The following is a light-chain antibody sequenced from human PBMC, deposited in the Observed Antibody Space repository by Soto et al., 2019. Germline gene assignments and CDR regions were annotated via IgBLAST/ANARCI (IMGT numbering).Light chain of an antibody. Sequence: DIQMTQSPPSLSASVGDRVTITCQASQDIGKYLNWYQQKPGKVPKLLISDASNLETGVSSRFSGSGSGTDFTLTISSLQPEHVATYYCQNYNSGPRTFGQGTKGDIK. CDR1: QDIGKY. J-gene: IGKJ1*01. CDR2: DAS. V-gene: IGKV1-33*01. CDR3: QNYNSGPRT.